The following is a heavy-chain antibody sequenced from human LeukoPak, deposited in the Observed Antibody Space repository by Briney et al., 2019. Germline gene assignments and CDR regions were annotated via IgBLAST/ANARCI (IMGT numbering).Heavy chain of an antibody. Sequence: GGSLRLSCSASGFTVSSNYMSWVRQAPGKGLEWVSVIYSGGSTYYADSVKGRFTISRDNSKNTLYLQMNSLRDEDTAVYYCAKDYRLRQHLETAFDSWGQGTQVTVSS. D-gene: IGHD6-13*01. CDR2: IYSGGST. J-gene: IGHJ4*02. V-gene: IGHV3-66*01. CDR1: GFTVSSNY. CDR3: AKDYRLRQHLETAFDS.